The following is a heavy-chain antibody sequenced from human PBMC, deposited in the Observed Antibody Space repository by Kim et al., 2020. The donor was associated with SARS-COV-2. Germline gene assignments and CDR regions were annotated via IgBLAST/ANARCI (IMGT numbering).Heavy chain of an antibody. J-gene: IGHJ4*02. Sequence: RTSYADSVKGRVTISRDNAKNTLYLQMNSLRAEDTAVYYCARGGSGSLDYWGQGTLVTVSS. D-gene: IGHD3-16*01. V-gene: IGHV3-74*01. CDR3: ARGGSGSLDY. CDR2: RT.